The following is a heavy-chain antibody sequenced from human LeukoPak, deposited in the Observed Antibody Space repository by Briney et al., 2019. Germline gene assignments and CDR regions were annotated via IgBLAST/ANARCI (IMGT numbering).Heavy chain of an antibody. J-gene: IGHJ4*02. CDR1: GFTFSSYA. Sequence: GGSLRLSCAASGFTFSSYAMSWVRQAPGKGLEWVSAISGSGGSTYYADSVKGRFTISRDNSKNTLYLQTNSLRAEDTAVYYCAKVVTMIVVVTYNDYWGQGTLVTVSS. D-gene: IGHD3-22*01. CDR3: AKVVTMIVVVTYNDY. CDR2: ISGSGGST. V-gene: IGHV3-23*01.